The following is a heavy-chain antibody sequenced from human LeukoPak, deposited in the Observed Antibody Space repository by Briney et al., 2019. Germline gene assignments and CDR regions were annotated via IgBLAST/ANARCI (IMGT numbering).Heavy chain of an antibody. V-gene: IGHV1-46*01. CDR2: INPSGGST. D-gene: IGHD3/OR15-3a*01. CDR3: ARGPRDFYFDY. Sequence: ASVTVSFKASGYTFTSYYMHWVRQAPGQGREWMGIINPSGGSTSYAQKFQGRVTMTRDMSTSTVYMELSSLRSEDTAVYYCARGPRDFYFDYWGQGTLVTVSS. CDR1: GYTFTSYY. J-gene: IGHJ4*02.